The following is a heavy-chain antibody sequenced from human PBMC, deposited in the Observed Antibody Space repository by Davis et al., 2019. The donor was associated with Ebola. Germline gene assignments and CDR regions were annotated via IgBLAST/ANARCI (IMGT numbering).Heavy chain of an antibody. J-gene: IGHJ6*02. V-gene: IGHV3-7*03. Sequence: GESLKISCAASGFTFSSYSMNWVRQAPGKGLEWVAIIKQDGGEKYYVDSVKGRFTISRDNAKNSLFLQMNSLRAEDTALYYCASGDGRGNSYDMDVWGQGTTVTVSS. D-gene: IGHD4-23*01. CDR3: ASGDGRGNSYDMDV. CDR2: IKQDGGEK. CDR1: GFTFSSYS.